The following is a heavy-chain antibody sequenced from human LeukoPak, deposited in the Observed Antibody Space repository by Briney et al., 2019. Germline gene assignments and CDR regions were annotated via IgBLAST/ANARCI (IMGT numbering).Heavy chain of an antibody. CDR3: ARGVRRRELLPVVDY. J-gene: IGHJ4*02. Sequence: ASVKVSCKASGGTFSSYAISLVRQAPGQGLEWMGGIIPIFGTANYAQKFQGRVTITADESTSTAYMELSSLRSEDTAVYYCARGVRRRELLPVVDYWGQGTLVTVSS. V-gene: IGHV1-69*13. CDR2: IIPIFGTA. CDR1: GGTFSSYA. D-gene: IGHD1-26*01.